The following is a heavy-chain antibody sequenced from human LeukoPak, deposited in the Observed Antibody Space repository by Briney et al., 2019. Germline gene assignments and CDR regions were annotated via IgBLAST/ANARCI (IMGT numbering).Heavy chain of an antibody. D-gene: IGHD3-10*01. Sequence: PGGSLRLSCAASGFTFSSYWMSWVRQAPGKGLEWVANIKQDGSEKYYVDSVKGRFTISRDNAKNSLYLQMNSLRAEDTAVYYCARMVEPVLPRMDVWGQGTTVTVSS. V-gene: IGHV3-7*01. J-gene: IGHJ6*02. CDR1: GFTFSSYW. CDR2: IKQDGSEK. CDR3: ARMVEPVLPRMDV.